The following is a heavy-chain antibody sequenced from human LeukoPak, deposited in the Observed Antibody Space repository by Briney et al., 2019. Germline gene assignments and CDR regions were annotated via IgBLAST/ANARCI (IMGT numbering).Heavy chain of an antibody. D-gene: IGHD4-23*01. V-gene: IGHV3-48*04. CDR1: GFTFSTYS. J-gene: IGHJ4*02. Sequence: GGSLRLSCAASGFTFSTYSMNWVRQAPGKGLEWVSYISSRDNTIYYADSVKGRFTISRDNAKNSLYLQMNSLRAEDTAVYYCARDYGGSSPFDYWGQGTLVTVSS. CDR3: ARDYGGSSPFDY. CDR2: ISSRDNTI.